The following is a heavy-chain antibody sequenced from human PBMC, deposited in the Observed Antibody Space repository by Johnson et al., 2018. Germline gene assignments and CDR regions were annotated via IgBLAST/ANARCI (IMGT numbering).Heavy chain of an antibody. Sequence: VQLVQSGGGLVQPGGSLRLSCAASAFTVSSNYMSWVRQAPGKGLEWVSVIYSGGSTYYADSVKGRFTISRDNSKNTLYLQMNSLRAEDTAMYYCARLKSYYYYYMDVWGKGTTVTVSS. J-gene: IGHJ6*03. CDR1: AFTVSSNY. CDR2: IYSGGST. CDR3: ARLKSYYYYYMDV. V-gene: IGHV3-66*01.